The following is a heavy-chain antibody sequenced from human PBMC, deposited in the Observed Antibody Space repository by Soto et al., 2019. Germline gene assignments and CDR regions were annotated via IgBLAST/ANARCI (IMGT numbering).Heavy chain of an antibody. V-gene: IGHV3-33*01. CDR1: GFTFSSYG. D-gene: IGHD3-10*01. J-gene: IGHJ6*02. CDR3: ARDEGLGVNYYYYGMDL. Sequence: QVQLVESGGGVVQPGRSLRLSCAASGFTFSSYGMHWVRQAPGKGLEWVAVIWYDGNNKYYADSVKGRFTISRDNSKNPLYLQMNSLRAEDTAVYYCARDEGLGVNYYYYGMDLWGQGTTVTVSS. CDR2: IWYDGNNK.